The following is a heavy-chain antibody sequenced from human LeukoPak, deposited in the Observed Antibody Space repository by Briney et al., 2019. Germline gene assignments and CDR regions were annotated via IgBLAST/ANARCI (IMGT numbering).Heavy chain of an antibody. D-gene: IGHD6-13*01. CDR3: ARVLAAAGKGMDV. J-gene: IGHJ6*02. Sequence: RASVKVSCKASGYTFTGYYMHWVRQAPGQGLEWMGWINPNSGGTNYAQKFQGRVTMTRDTSISTAYMELSRLRSDDTAVYYCARVLAAAGKGMDVWGQGTTVTVSS. CDR2: INPNSGGT. CDR1: GYTFTGYY. V-gene: IGHV1-2*02.